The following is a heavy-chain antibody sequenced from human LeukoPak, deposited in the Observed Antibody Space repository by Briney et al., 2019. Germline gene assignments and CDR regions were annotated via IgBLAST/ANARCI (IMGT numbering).Heavy chain of an antibody. CDR3: ARVGLGYCSSTSCYYFDY. CDR2: ISRSGSTK. D-gene: IGHD2-2*01. V-gene: IGHV3-11*04. Sequence: GGSLRLSCAASGFTFSDYNMRWIRQAPGKGLEWVSSISRSGSTKYYADSVKGRFTISRDNAKNSLYLQMNSLRAEDTAVYYCARVGLGYCSSTSCYYFDYWGQGTLVTVSS. CDR1: GFTFSDYN. J-gene: IGHJ4*02.